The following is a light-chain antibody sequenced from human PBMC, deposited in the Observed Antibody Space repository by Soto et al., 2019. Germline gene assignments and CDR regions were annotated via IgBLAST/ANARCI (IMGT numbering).Light chain of an antibody. V-gene: IGKV1-5*03. CDR3: QQYNSYSPWT. CDR2: KAS. Sequence: DIQMTQSPSTLSASVGDRVTITCRASQSISSWLAWYQQKPGKAPKLLIYKASSLKSGVPSRFGGSGSGTEFTLTISSLQPDDFATYYCQQYNSYSPWTFGQGTKVDIK. J-gene: IGKJ1*01. CDR1: QSISSW.